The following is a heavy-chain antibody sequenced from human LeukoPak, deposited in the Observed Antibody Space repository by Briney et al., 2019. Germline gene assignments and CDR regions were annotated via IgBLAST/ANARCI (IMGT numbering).Heavy chain of an antibody. CDR2: IYSGGST. CDR3: ARDPDYYDSSGYYGY. V-gene: IGHV3-53*01. Sequence: PWGSLRLSCVASGFTVSSNYMSWVRQAPGKGLEWVSVIYSGGSTYYADSVKGRFTISRDNSKSTLYLQMNSLRAEDTAVYYCARDPDYYDSSGYYGYWGQGTLVTVSS. D-gene: IGHD3-22*01. J-gene: IGHJ4*02. CDR1: GFTVSSNY.